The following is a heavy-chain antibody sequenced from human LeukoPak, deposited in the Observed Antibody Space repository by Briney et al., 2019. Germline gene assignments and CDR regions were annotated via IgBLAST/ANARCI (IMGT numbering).Heavy chain of an antibody. Sequence: SETLSLTCTVSGGSISSSSYYWGWIRQPPGKGLEWIGSIYYSGSTYYNPSLKSRVTISVDTSKNQFSLKLSSVTAADTAVYYCARDWQWLVIDYWGQATMVTVSS. CDR2: IYYSGST. J-gene: IGHJ4*02. CDR3: ARDWQWLVIDY. V-gene: IGHV4-39*02. CDR1: GGSISSSSYY. D-gene: IGHD6-19*01.